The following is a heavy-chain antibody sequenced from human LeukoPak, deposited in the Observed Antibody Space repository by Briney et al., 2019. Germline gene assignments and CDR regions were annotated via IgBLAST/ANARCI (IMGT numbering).Heavy chain of an antibody. Sequence: GGSLRLSCSVSGFTFSNYAMHWVRQAPGKGLEYVATISINGADTYYPDSVKGRFTISRDTSKNTLYLQMSSLRAEGTAVYYCVKDREYSYDYWGQGTLVTVSS. J-gene: IGHJ4*02. D-gene: IGHD2/OR15-2a*01. CDR3: VKDREYSYDY. V-gene: IGHV3-64D*06. CDR2: ISINGADT. CDR1: GFTFSNYA.